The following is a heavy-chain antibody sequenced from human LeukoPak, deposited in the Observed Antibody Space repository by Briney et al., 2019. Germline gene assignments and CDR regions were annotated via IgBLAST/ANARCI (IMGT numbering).Heavy chain of an antibody. CDR2: ISAGGGGT. J-gene: IGHJ4*02. D-gene: IGHD2-21*02. CDR3: VKDRAGEGDPRPFDY. Sequence: PGGSLRLSCAASGFTFSSYAMSWVRQAPGKGLEWVSVISAGGGGTSYADSVKGRFTISRDNSKNTIYLQMNSLRAEDTAVYYCVKDRAGEGDPRPFDYWGQGTLVTVSS. V-gene: IGHV3-23*01. CDR1: GFTFSSYA.